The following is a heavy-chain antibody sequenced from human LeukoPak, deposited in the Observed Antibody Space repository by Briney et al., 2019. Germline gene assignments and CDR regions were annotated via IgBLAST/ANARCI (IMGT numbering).Heavy chain of an antibody. CDR1: GFTFSNYV. D-gene: IGHD3-3*01. CDR3: ARDSGFWRTNDAFDI. Sequence: PGGSLRLSCAASGFTFSNYVMAWVRQVPGKGPELVSVVTIGGSSSYYADSVKGRFTISRDNSKGTVYLQMNSLRDEDTAVYYCARDSGFWRTNDAFDIWGQGTMVTVSS. CDR2: VTIGGSSS. V-gene: IGHV3-23*03. J-gene: IGHJ3*02.